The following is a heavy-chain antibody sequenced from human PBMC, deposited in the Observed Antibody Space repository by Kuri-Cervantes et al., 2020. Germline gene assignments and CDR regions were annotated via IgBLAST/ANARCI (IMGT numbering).Heavy chain of an antibody. J-gene: IGHJ5*02. CDR1: GYSFTGYY. CDR2: INPNTGGT. D-gene: IGHD6-6*01. Sequence: ASVKVSCKGSGYSFTGYYIYWVRQAPGQGLEWMGWINPNTGGTKYAQRFQGRVTMTRDTSISTAYMELSRLRSDDTAVYYCARKGSIAVNWFDPWGQGTLVTVSS. V-gene: IGHV1-2*02. CDR3: ARKGSIAVNWFDP.